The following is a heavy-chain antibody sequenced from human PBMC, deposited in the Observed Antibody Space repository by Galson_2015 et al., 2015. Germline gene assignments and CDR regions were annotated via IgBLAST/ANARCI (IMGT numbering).Heavy chain of an antibody. D-gene: IGHD6-6*01. CDR1: GGSISSGSYY. CDR2: IYTSGST. Sequence: TLSLTCTVSGGSISSGSYYWSWIRQPAGKGLEWIGRIYTSGSTNYNPSLKSRVTISVDTSKNQFSLKLSSVTAADTAVYYCARDWSIAAPENWFDPWGQGTLVTVSS. V-gene: IGHV4-61*02. J-gene: IGHJ5*02. CDR3: ARDWSIAAPENWFDP.